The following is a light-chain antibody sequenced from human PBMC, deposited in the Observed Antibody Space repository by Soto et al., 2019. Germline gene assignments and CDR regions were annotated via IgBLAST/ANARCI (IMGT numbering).Light chain of an antibody. Sequence: ENVLTQSPVTLSLSPWGRATLSCRASQSFSSSYLAWYQQKPGQAPRLLIYGASNRATGIPDRFSGSGSGTDFTLTISRLEPEDFAVYYCQQYGSSGTFGQGTKVDIK. CDR2: GAS. J-gene: IGKJ1*01. V-gene: IGKV3-20*01. CDR3: QQYGSSGT. CDR1: QSFSSSY.